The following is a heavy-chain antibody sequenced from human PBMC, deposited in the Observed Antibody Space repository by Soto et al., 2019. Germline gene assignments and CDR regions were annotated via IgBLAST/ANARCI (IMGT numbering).Heavy chain of an antibody. CDR1: GFTFSSYA. V-gene: IGHV3-30-3*01. D-gene: IGHD2-8*01. J-gene: IGHJ3*02. CDR3: ARDDTNTVLHAAFDI. Sequence: PGGSLRLSCAASGFTFSSYAMHWVRQAPGKGLEWVAVISYDGSNKYYADSVKGRFTISRDNSKNTLYLQMNSLRAEDTAVYYCARDDTNTVLHAAFDIWGQGTMVTVSS. CDR2: ISYDGSNK.